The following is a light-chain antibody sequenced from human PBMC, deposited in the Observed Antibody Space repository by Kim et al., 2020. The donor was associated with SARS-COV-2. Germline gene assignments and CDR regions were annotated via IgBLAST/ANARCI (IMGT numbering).Light chain of an antibody. CDR3: QRYVNSRWT. CDR2: AAS. Sequence: EFVLTQSPGTLSLSPGDRATLSCRASQSVSSDYSAWYQHKPGQAPRLLIYAASNRATGIPDRFSGSGSVTDFTLTITSLEPEDFAVYYCQRYVNSRWTFGQGTKGDIK. J-gene: IGKJ1*01. CDR1: QSVSSDY. V-gene: IGKV3-20*01.